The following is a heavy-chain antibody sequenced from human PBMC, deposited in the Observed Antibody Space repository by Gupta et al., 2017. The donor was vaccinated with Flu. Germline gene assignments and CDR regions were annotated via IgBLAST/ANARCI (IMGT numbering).Heavy chain of an antibody. CDR2: IRGSESST. D-gene: IGHD2-8*01. V-gene: IGHV3-23*01. CDR3: AKVYCANGLCSYFDY. Sequence: QAPGKGLGWVSAIRGSESSTYYADSVKGRFTISRDISRNTLYLHMNSLIAEDTAVYYCAKVYCANGLCSYFDYWGQGTLVTVSS. J-gene: IGHJ4*02.